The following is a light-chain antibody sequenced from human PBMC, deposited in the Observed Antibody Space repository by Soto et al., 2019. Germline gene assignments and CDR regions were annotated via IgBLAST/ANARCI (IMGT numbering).Light chain of an antibody. CDR2: GAS. CDR1: QSVSSSY. CDR3: QQYGSSPTWT. J-gene: IGKJ1*01. Sequence: EIVLTQSPGTLALSPGERATLSWRPSQSVSSSYLAWYQPTPGQAPRLLISGASSRAPGLPDRFSGSGSGTDFTLTISRLEPEDSAVYYCQQYGSSPTWTFGQGTKVDIK. V-gene: IGKV3-20*01.